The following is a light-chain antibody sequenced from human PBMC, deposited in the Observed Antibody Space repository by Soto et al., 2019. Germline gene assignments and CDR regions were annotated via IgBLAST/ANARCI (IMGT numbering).Light chain of an antibody. V-gene: IGKV3-15*01. J-gene: IGKJ1*01. CDR1: QGVGSN. Sequence: EVVMTQSPATLSVSLGERATLSCRASQGVGSNLAWYQQKPGQAPRLLIYDASTRATGIPPRFSGSGSGTEFTLTISSLQSEDFAIYYCQQYNNWPPWTFGQGTKVEIK. CDR2: DAS. CDR3: QQYNNWPPWT.